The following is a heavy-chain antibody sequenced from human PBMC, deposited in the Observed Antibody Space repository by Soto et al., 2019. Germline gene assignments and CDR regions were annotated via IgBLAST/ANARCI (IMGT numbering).Heavy chain of an antibody. CDR2: IYYSGST. CDR3: ARALLGLELRLVWFDP. D-gene: IGHD1-7*01. Sequence: SETLSLTCTVSGGSISSGCYYWSWIRQHPGKGLEWIGYIYYSGSTYYNPSLKSRVTISVDTSKNQFSLKLSSVTAADTAVYYCARALLGLELRLVWFDPWGQGTLVTVSS. V-gene: IGHV4-31*03. J-gene: IGHJ5*02. CDR1: GGSISSGCYY.